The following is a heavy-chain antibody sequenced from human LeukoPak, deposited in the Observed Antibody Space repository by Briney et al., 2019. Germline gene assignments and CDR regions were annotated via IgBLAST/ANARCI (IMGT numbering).Heavy chain of an antibody. J-gene: IGHJ4*02. Sequence: GGSLRLSCAASGFTVSSNYMSWVRQAPGKGLEWVSVIYSGGSTYYADSVKGRFTISRDNSKNTLYLQMNSLRAEDTAVYYCAREGSSSSGFDYWGQGTLVTVSS. V-gene: IGHV3-53*01. CDR3: AREGSSSSGFDY. CDR2: IYSGGST. D-gene: IGHD6-6*01. CDR1: GFTVSSNY.